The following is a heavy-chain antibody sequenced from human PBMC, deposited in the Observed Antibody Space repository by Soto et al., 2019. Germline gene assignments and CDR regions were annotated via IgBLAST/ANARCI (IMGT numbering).Heavy chain of an antibody. CDR1: GFTFSSYA. V-gene: IGHV3-23*01. CDR3: AKDLRRNYYGSGSYLDY. CDR2: ISGSGGST. Sequence: EVQLLESGGGLVQPGGSLRLSCAASGFTFSSYAMSWVRQAPGKGLEWVSAISGSGGSTYYADSVKGRFTISRDNSKNTLYLQMNSLRAEDTAVYYCAKDLRRNYYGSGSYLDYWGQGTLVTVSS. J-gene: IGHJ4*02. D-gene: IGHD3-10*01.